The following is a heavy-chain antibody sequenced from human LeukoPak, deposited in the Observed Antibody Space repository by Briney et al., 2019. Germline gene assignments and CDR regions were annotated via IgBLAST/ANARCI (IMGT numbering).Heavy chain of an antibody. D-gene: IGHD3-22*01. Sequence: GGSLRLSCAASGFTFSSYAMSWVRQAPGKGLEWVSTISGSGGSANYADPVKGRFTISRDNSKNTLYLQMNSLRAEDTAVYYCAKNPQDYYDSSGYYYNWFDPWGQGTLVTVSS. CDR3: AKNPQDYYDSSGYYYNWFDP. CDR1: GFTFSSYA. CDR2: ISGSGGSA. J-gene: IGHJ5*02. V-gene: IGHV3-23*01.